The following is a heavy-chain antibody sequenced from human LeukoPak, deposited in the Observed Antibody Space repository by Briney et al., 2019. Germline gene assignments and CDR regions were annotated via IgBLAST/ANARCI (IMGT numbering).Heavy chain of an antibody. J-gene: IGHJ5*02. CDR2: INHSGST. V-gene: IGHV4-34*01. CDR3: AGSPFLYYDSSGYDGNWFDP. CDR1: GGSFSGYY. D-gene: IGHD3-22*01. Sequence: SETLSLTCAVYGGSFSGYYWSWIRQPPGKGLEWIGEINHSGSTNYNPSLKSRVTISVDTSKNQFSLKLSSVTAADTAVYYCAGSPFLYYDSSGYDGNWFDPWGQGTLVTVSS.